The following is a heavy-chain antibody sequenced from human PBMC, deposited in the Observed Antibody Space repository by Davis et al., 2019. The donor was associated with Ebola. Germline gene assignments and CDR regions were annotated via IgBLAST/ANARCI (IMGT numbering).Heavy chain of an antibody. CDR3: AKDRSFRRLYLQLYYYYYGMDV. D-gene: IGHD2-8*01. CDR1: GFTFSSYW. V-gene: IGHV3-7*01. J-gene: IGHJ6*02. Sequence: GESLKISCAASGFTFSSYWMSWVRQAPGKGLEWVANIKQDGSEKYYVDSVKGRFTISRDNAKNSLYLQMNSLRAEDTAVYYCAKDRSFRRLYLQLYYYYYGMDVWGQGTTVTVSS. CDR2: IKQDGSEK.